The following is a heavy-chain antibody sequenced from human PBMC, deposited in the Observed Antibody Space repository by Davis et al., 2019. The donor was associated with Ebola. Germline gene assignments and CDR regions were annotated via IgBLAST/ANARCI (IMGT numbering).Heavy chain of an antibody. D-gene: IGHD2-15*01. J-gene: IGHJ6*02. CDR3: ARAPFIDYYGMDV. V-gene: IGHV4-59*01. CDR1: GGSISSYY. CDR2: IYYSGST. Sequence: MPSETLSLTCTVSGGSISSYYWSWIRQPPGKGLEWIGYIYYSGSTNYNPSLKSRVTISVDTSKNQFSLKLSSVTAADTAVYYCARAPFIDYYGMDVWGQGTTVTVSS.